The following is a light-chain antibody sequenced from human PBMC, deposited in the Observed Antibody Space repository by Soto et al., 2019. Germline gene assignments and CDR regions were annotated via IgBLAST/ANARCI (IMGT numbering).Light chain of an antibody. CDR3: GTWDSSLSGWV. V-gene: IGLV1-51*01. CDR1: SSNIGNNY. Sequence: QSVLTQPPSVSAAPGQKVTISCSGSSSNIGNNYVSWYQQLPGTAPKLLIYDNNKRPSGIPDRFSGSKSGTSATLGITGLQTGDEADYYRGTWDSSLSGWVFGGGTQLTVL. J-gene: IGLJ3*02. CDR2: DNN.